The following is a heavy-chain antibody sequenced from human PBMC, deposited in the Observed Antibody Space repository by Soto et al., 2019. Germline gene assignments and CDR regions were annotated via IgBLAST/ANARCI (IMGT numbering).Heavy chain of an antibody. Sequence: SETLSLTCSVSGDSISRNNNYWGWIRQPPGKGLEWIGSLYYSDYTDSNTSLRSRVTISVDTSKNQFSLKLTSVTAADTAFYYCARHLFYDISPGYLRPYHYYGMDVWGQGTTVTVSS. CDR1: GDSISRNNNY. CDR3: ARHLFYDISPGYLRPYHYYGMDV. V-gene: IGHV4-39*01. D-gene: IGHD3-9*01. CDR2: LYYSDYT. J-gene: IGHJ6*02.